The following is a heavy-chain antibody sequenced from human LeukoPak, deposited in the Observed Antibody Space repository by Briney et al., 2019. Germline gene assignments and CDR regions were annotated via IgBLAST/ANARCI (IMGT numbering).Heavy chain of an antibody. V-gene: IGHV3-21*01. CDR2: ISSRSGDI. CDR3: GGVGYSDAFDI. Sequence: GGSLRLSCAASGFTFSSYSMNWVRQAPGKGLEWVSSISSRSGDIYYADSVKGRFTISRDNAKNSLYLQMNSLRAEDTAVYYCGGVGYSDAFDIWGQGTMVTVSS. CDR1: GFTFSSYS. D-gene: IGHD5-18*01. J-gene: IGHJ3*02.